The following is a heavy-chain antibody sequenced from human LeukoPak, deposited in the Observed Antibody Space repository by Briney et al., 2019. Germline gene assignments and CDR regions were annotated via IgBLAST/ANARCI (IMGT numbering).Heavy chain of an antibody. V-gene: IGHV3-33*01. CDR1: GFTFTNYG. Sequence: PGRSLRLSCAASGFTFTNYGMHLVRQVPRKGLEWVEVIWYDGSNKYYADSVKGRFTISRDNSRNTLYLQMNNLRAEDTAVYYCARKPLSYSDYEVDYWGQGTPVTVSS. J-gene: IGHJ4*02. CDR3: ARKPLSYSDYEVDY. CDR2: IWYDGSNK. D-gene: IGHD4-11*01.